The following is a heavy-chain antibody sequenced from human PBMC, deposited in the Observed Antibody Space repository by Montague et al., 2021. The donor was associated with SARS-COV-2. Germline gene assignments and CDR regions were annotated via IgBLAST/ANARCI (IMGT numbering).Heavy chain of an antibody. Sequence: SETLSLTCTVSGGSISSSSYYWGWIRQPPGRGLEWIGSIYYSGSTYYNPSLKSRVTISVDTSKIQFSPKLSSVTAADTAVYYCARQENSSGWFKPDAFDIWGQGTMVTVSS. D-gene: IGHD6-19*01. J-gene: IGHJ3*02. CDR1: GGSISSSSYY. V-gene: IGHV4-39*01. CDR3: ARQENSSGWFKPDAFDI. CDR2: IYYSGST.